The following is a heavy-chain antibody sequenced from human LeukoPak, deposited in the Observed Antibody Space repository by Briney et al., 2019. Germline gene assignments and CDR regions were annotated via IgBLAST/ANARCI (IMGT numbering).Heavy chain of an antibody. CDR1: GGSFSGYY. D-gene: IGHD3-10*01. CDR3: ARRTPPDYYGSGSYYFDY. J-gene: IGHJ4*02. CDR2: INHSGST. Sequence: PSETLSLTCAVYGGSFSGYYWSWIRQPPGKGLEWIGEINHSGSTNYNPSLKSRVTISVDTSKNQFSLKLSSVTAADTAVYYCARRTPPDYYGSGSYYFDYWGQGTLVTVSS. V-gene: IGHV4-34*01.